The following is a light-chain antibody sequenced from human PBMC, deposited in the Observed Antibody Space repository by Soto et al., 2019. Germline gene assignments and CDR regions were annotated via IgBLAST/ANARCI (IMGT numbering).Light chain of an antibody. V-gene: IGKV1-27*01. CDR1: QGISNY. Sequence: DIQMTQSPSSLSASVGDRVTITCRASQGISNYLAWYQQKPGKVPKLLIYAASTLQSGVPSRFSGSGSGTDFTLTISSLQPQDVATYYCQKYNSAPLIFTFGPGTKVDIK. CDR2: AAS. CDR3: QKYNSAPLIFT. J-gene: IGKJ3*01.